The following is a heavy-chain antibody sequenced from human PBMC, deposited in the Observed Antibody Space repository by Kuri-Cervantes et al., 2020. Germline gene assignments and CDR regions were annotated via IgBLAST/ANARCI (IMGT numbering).Heavy chain of an antibody. CDR1: GFSLTTYW. CDR2: IATDGRNT. V-gene: IGHV3-74*01. J-gene: IGHJ6*03. Sequence: GESLKISCEASGFSLTTYWMNWVRQAPGKGLVWVSRIATDGRNTDYADSVKGRFTISRDHAKNALYLQMSSLTAEDTAVYYCAGHGSGYYYMDVWGKGTTVTVSS. CDR3: AGHGSGYYYMDV.